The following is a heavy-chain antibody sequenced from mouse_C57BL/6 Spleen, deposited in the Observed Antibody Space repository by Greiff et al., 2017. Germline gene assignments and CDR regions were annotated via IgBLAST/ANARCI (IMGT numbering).Heavy chain of an antibody. CDR1: GYTFTSYW. J-gene: IGHJ3*01. Sequence: VQLQQPGAELVKPGASVKLSCKASGYTFTSYWMHWVKQRPGQGLEWIGMIHPNSGSTNYNEKFKSKATLTVDKSSSTAYMQLSSLTSEDSAVXYCAREGYYYGSSSTWFAYWGQGTLVTVSA. CDR2: IHPNSGST. D-gene: IGHD1-1*01. CDR3: AREGYYYGSSSTWFAY. V-gene: IGHV1-64*01.